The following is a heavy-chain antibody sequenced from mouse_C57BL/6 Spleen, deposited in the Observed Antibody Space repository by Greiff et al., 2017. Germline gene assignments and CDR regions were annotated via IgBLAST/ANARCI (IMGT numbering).Heavy chain of an antibody. CDR1: GYTFTSYW. J-gene: IGHJ2*01. CDR3: ARWGDY. CDR2: IDPSDSYP. Sequence: VQLQQPGAELVKPGASVKLSCKASGYTFTSYWMQWVKQRPGQGLEWIGEIDPSDSYPNYNQKFKGKATLTVDTSSSTAYMQHSSLASEDSAVYYCARWGDYWGQGTTLTVSA. V-gene: IGHV1-50*01.